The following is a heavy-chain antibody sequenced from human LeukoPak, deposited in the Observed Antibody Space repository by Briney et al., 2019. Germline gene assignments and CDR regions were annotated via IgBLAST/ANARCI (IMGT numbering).Heavy chain of an antibody. V-gene: IGHV4-39*01. J-gene: IGHJ4*02. CDR3: ASFDYYGSGTIDY. D-gene: IGHD3-10*01. CDR2: VSYRGGT. CDR1: GDSISSSGYY. Sequence: PSETLSLTCSVSGDSISSSGYYWGWIRQPPGKGLEWIGSVSYRGGTYYNPSLKSRVTISVDTSKNQFSLKLSSVTAADTAVYYCASFDYYGSGTIDYWGQGTLVTVSS.